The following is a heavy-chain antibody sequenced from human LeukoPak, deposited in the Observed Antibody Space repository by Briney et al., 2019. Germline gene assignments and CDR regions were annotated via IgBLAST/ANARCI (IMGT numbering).Heavy chain of an antibody. D-gene: IGHD2-21*02. CDR1: GSTFSSYW. J-gene: IGHJ4*02. CDR2: IKTDGSIT. V-gene: IGHV3-74*01. CDR3: ARDGDAPMTDFDY. Sequence: GGSLRLSCAASGSTFSSYWMCWVRQDPGKGLAWVSCIKTDGSITAYAGSVKGRFTISRDNAENTLYLQMNSLRADDTAVYYCARDGDAPMTDFDYWGQGTLVTVSS.